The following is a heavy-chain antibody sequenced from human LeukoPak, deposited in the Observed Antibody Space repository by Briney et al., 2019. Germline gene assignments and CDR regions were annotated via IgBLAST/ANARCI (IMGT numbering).Heavy chain of an antibody. D-gene: IGHD5-18*01. J-gene: IGHJ5*01. CDR1: GGTFSSYA. CDR2: IIPILGIA. Sequence: SVKVSCKASGGTFSSYAISWVRQAPGQGLEWMGRIIPILGIANYAQKFQGRVTITADKSTSTAYMELSSLRSEDTAVYYCARGTAMVTGWFDSWGQGTLVTVSS. CDR3: ARGTAMVTGWFDS. V-gene: IGHV1-69*04.